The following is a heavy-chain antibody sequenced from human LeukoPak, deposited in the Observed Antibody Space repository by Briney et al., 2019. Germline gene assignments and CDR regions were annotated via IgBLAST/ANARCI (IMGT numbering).Heavy chain of an antibody. CDR3: ARDESSNYYGMDV. Sequence: PSETLSLTCTVSGGSISSYYWSWIRQPPGKGLEWIGYIYYSGSTNYNPSLKSRVTISVDTSKNQFSLKLSSVTAADTAVYYCARDESSNYYGMDVWGQGTTVTVSS. J-gene: IGHJ6*02. CDR1: GGSISSYY. V-gene: IGHV4-59*01. D-gene: IGHD6-19*01. CDR2: IYYSGST.